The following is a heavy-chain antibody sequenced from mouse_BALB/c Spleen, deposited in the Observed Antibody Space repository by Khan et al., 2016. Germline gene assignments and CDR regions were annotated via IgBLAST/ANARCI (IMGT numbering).Heavy chain of an antibody. D-gene: IGHD2-1*01. V-gene: IGHV1-54*01. CDR1: GYAFTKYL. J-gene: IGHJ4*01. Sequence: QVQLQQPGAELVRPGTSVKVSCKASGYAFTKYLIEWVKQRPGQGLEWIGVINPGSGGSNYNEKFKGKATLTADKSSSTAYMQLSSLTSDDSAVYFCARGKYHFLFAMDYWGQGTSVTVSS. CDR2: INPGSGGS. CDR3: ARGKYHFLFAMDY.